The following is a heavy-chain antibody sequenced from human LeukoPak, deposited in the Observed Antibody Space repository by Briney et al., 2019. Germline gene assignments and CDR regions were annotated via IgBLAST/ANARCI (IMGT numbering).Heavy chain of an antibody. V-gene: IGHV4-39*07. Sequence: SETLSLTCSVSGGSISSRDYYWGWIRQSPEKGLEWIGSIDYTGNTYYNPSLKTRGTISVDTSKNQFSLKLSSVTAADTAVYYCARAERGWYVDYWGQGTLVTVSS. CDR2: IDYTGNT. D-gene: IGHD6-19*01. J-gene: IGHJ4*02. CDR1: GGSISSRDYY. CDR3: ARAERGWYVDY.